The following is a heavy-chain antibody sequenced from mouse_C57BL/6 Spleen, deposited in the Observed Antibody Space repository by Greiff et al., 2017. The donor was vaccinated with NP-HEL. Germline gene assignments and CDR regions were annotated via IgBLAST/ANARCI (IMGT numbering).Heavy chain of an antibody. CDR2: ISGGGGNT. CDR3: ARPPYYGSSTAWFAY. V-gene: IGHV5-9*01. J-gene: IGHJ3*01. D-gene: IGHD1-1*01. Sequence: EVQWVESGGGLVKPGGSLKLSCAASGFTFSSYTMSWVRQTPEKRLEWVATISGGGGNTYYPDSVKGRFTISRDNAKNTLYLQMSSLRSEDTALYYCARPPYYGSSTAWFAYWGQGTLVTVSA. CDR1: GFTFSSYT.